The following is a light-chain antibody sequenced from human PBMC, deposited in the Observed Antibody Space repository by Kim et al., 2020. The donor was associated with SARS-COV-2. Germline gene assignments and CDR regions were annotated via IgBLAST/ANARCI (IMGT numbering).Light chain of an antibody. CDR3: GSYAGSNIWL. CDR1: SSDIGGYNY. J-gene: IGLJ3*02. Sequence: GQSGTISCTGSSSDIGGYNYVSWYRHHPGNGPKLLIYEVTKRPFGVPARFSGSKSGNTASLTVSVIQAEDEAEYYCGSYAGSNIWLFGGGTQLTVL. CDR2: EVT. V-gene: IGLV2-8*01.